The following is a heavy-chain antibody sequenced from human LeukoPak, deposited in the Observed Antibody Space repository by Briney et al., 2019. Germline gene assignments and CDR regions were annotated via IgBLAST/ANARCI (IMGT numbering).Heavy chain of an antibody. D-gene: IGHD2-2*02. J-gene: IGHJ5*02. Sequence: SETLSLTCSVSGGSISSYYWSWIRQPPGKGLKWIGYIYYSGSTNYNPSLKSRVTISVDTSKNQFSLKLSSVTAADTAVYYCARDGLVVVPAAIRDNWFDPWGQGTLVTVSS. CDR2: IYYSGST. CDR1: GGSISSYY. V-gene: IGHV4-59*12. CDR3: ARDGLVVVPAAIRDNWFDP.